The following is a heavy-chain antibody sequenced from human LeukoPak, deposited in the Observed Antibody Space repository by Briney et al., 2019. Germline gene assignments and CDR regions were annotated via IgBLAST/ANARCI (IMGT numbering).Heavy chain of an antibody. CDR3: AGYSNYFRY. J-gene: IGHJ4*02. V-gene: IGHV1-2*06. Sequence: GSSVKDSCKASGYTFIGYYMHSVRQAPGQELEWMGRINPNSGGTNYAQKVQGRITMTRNKSNNPAYTELSRLRSDEPAVYYCAGYSNYFRYWGQGTLVTVSS. CDR1: GYTFIGYY. D-gene: IGHD4-11*01. CDR2: INPNSGGT.